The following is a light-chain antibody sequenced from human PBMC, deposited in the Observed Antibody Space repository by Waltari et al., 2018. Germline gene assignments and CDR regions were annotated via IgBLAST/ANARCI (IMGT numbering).Light chain of an antibody. CDR1: QLGNNY. V-gene: IGLV3-1*01. CDR3: QTWDNILLI. J-gene: IGLJ2*01. CDR2: QDI. Sequence: SYELTQPPSVSVSPGQTASITCSGDQLGNNYVCWYQQRPGQSPVLVIYQDIKRPSGIPERFSGSNSGNTATLTISGTQAMDEAVYYCQTWDNILLIFGGGTKLTVL.